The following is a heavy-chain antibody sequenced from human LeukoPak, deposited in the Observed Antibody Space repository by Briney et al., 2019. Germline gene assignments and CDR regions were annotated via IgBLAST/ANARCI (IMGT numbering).Heavy chain of an antibody. CDR1: GFTFSRYS. D-gene: IGHD3-3*01. V-gene: IGHV3-21*04. J-gene: IGHJ6*02. Sequence: GGSLRLSCAASGFTFSRYSMHWVRQAPGKGLEWVSSITSSSSYVYYADSLKGRFTISRDNAKNSLYLQMNSLRAEDTAVYYCARVPAGPNSYYDFWSGYFSPYYYYYGMDVWGQGTTVTVSS. CDR3: ARVPAGPNSYYDFWSGYFSPYYYYYGMDV. CDR2: ITSSSSYV.